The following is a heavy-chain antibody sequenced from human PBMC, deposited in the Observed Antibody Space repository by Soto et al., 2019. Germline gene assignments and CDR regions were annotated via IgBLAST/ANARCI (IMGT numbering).Heavy chain of an antibody. CDR2: IYYSGST. V-gene: IGHV4-39*01. D-gene: IGHD6-19*01. Sequence: SETLSLTCTVSGGSISSSSYYWGWIRQPPGKGLEWIGSIYYSGSTYYNPSLKSRVTISVDTSKNQFSLKLSSVTAADTAVYYCARFIVRLPKYSSDSWRPWSYGPDYWGQGTLVTVSS. CDR3: ARFIVRLPKYSSDSWRPWSYGPDY. CDR1: GGSISSSSYY. J-gene: IGHJ4*02.